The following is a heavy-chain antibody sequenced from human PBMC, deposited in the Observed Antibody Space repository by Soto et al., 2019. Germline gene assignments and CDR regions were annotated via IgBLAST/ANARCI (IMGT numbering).Heavy chain of an antibody. CDR2: ISYSGTT. D-gene: IGHD1-26*01. Sequence: SETLSLTCTVSGDSISSNNNYWSWIRQPPGEGLEWIGFISYSGTTSYSPSLKSRVAISLDTSKNQFSLKLSSVTAADTAVYYCARVYSGSYSDYWGQGTLVTVSS. CDR1: GDSISSNNNY. J-gene: IGHJ4*02. CDR3: ARVYSGSYSDY. V-gene: IGHV4-30-4*01.